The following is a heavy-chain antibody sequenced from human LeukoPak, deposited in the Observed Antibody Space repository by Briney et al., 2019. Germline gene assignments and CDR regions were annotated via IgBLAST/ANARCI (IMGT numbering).Heavy chain of an antibody. J-gene: IGHJ6*02. D-gene: IGHD6-13*01. CDR1: GFTFSSYA. V-gene: IGHV3-30-3*01. CDR2: ISYDGSNK. Sequence: PGGSLRLSCAASGFTFSSYAMHWVRQAPGKGLEWVAVISYDGSNKYYADSVKGRFTISRDNSKNTLYLQMNSLRAEDTAVYYCASPWYSSSWYYYGMDVWGQGTTVTVSS. CDR3: ASPWYSSSWYYYGMDV.